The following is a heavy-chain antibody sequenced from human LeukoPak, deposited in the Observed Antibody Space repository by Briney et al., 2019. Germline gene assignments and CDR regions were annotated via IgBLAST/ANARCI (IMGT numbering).Heavy chain of an antibody. CDR1: GFTFSNYA. Sequence: PGGSLRLSCVASGFTFSNYAMSWVRQAPGMGLEWDSAITGSTGNTYHADSVRGRFTISRDNSKSTLYLQMSNLRAEDTAIYSCAKSPLATCTGVKCYPLDYWGQGTLVTVSS. D-gene: IGHD2-8*02. J-gene: IGHJ4*02. CDR3: AKSPLATCTGVKCYPLDY. V-gene: IGHV3-23*01. CDR2: ITGSTGNT.